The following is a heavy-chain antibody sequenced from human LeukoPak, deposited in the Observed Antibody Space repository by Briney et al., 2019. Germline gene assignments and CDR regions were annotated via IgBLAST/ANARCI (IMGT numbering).Heavy chain of an antibody. J-gene: IGHJ5*02. CDR3: ARGVYYGSGSYYYRYNWFDP. D-gene: IGHD3-10*01. V-gene: IGHV4-39*01. Sequence: SETLSLTCTVSGDSISTSGYYWVWIRQPPGKGLEWIGSVYSSGNAYYNPSLKSRVTIPVDPSKNQLSLRLNSVTAADTAVYYCARGVYYGSGSYYYRYNWFDPWGQGTLVTVSS. CDR1: GDSISTSGYY. CDR2: VYSSGNA.